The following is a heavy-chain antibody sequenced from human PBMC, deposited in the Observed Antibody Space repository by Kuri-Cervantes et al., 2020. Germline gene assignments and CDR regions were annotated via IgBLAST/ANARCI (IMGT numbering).Heavy chain of an antibody. V-gene: IGHV2-5*05. J-gene: IGHJ4*02. D-gene: IGHD5-18*01. Sequence: SGPTLVKPTQTLTLTCTFSGFSLSTSGVGVGWIRQPPGKALEWLALIYWDDDKRYGPSLKSRLTISKDTSKNQVVLTMTNMDPVDTATYYCARIRAFSYFDYWGQGTLVTVSS. CDR2: IYWDDDK. CDR3: ARIRAFSYFDY. CDR1: GFSLSTSGVG.